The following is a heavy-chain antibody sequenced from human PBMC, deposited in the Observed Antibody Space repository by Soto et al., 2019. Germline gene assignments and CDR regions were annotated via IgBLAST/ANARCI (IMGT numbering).Heavy chain of an antibody. CDR2: ISWHSGTI. CDR3: VKEKLYSNYEYYFDY. D-gene: IGHD4-4*01. J-gene: IGHJ4*02. Sequence: GGSLRLSCAASGFSFRNYAMHWVRRAPGKGLEWVSGISWHSGTIGYADSVRGRFTISRDNAKNSLYLQMNSLRPEDTALYFCVKEKLYSNYEYYFDYWGQGTLVTVSS. CDR1: GFSFRNYA. V-gene: IGHV3-9*01.